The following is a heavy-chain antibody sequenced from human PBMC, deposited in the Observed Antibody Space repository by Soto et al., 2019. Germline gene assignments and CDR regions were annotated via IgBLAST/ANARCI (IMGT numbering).Heavy chain of an antibody. J-gene: IGHJ4*02. D-gene: IGHD3-22*01. CDR1: GYTFTSYG. CDR2: ISAYNGNT. Sequence: GASVKVSCKASGYTFTSYGISWVRQAPGQGLEWMGWISAYNGNTNYAQKLQGRVTMTTDTSTSTAYMELRSLRSDDTAVYYCARLYYYDSSGYYRLLDYWGQGTLVTV. V-gene: IGHV1-18*01. CDR3: ARLYYYDSSGYYRLLDY.